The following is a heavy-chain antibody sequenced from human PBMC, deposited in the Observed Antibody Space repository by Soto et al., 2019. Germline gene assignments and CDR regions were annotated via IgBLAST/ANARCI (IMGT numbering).Heavy chain of an antibody. CDR2: KSYDGSDQ. J-gene: IGHJ5*02. D-gene: IGHD3-10*01. CDR3: AKDRGKFGSGSFEL. Sequence: QVHLVESGGGVVQPGRSLKLSCAASGFTFSTYGMHWVRQAPGKGLEWVALKSYDGSDQDYAESVRGRFTISRDNSKNTLYLQMNGLRIEDTAVYYCAKDRGKFGSGSFELWGQGTLVTVSS. V-gene: IGHV3-30*18. CDR1: GFTFSTYG.